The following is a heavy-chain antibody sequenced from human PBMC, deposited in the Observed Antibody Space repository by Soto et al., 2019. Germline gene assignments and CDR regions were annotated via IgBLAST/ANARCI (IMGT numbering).Heavy chain of an antibody. CDR2: IGSSSTTI. D-gene: IGHD6-13*01. CDR3: AREPQLAFDN. CDR1: GFTFSSYS. J-gene: IGHJ4*02. Sequence: PGGSLRLSCAASGFTFSSYSFNWVRQAPGKGLEWLSYIGSSSTTIYYADSVKGRFIISRDNAKNSLYLQMNSLRPEDTAVYYCAREPQLAFDNWGQGTRVTVSS. V-gene: IGHV3-48*01.